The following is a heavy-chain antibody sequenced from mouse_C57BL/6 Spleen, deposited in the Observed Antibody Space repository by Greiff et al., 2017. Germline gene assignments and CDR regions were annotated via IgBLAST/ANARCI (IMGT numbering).Heavy chain of an antibody. J-gene: IGHJ4*01. CDR2: IYPGDGDT. Sequence: VQLQQSGPELVKPGASVKISCKASGYAFSSSWMNWVKQRPGKGLEWIGRIYPGDGDTNYNGKFKGKATLTADKSSSTAYMQLSSLTSEDSAVYFCARNWDGGYAMDYWGQGTSVTVSS. CDR3: ARNWDGGYAMDY. CDR1: GYAFSSSW. D-gene: IGHD4-1*01. V-gene: IGHV1-82*01.